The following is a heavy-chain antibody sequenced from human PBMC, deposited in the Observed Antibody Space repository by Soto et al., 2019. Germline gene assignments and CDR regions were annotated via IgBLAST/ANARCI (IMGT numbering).Heavy chain of an antibody. D-gene: IGHD6-6*01. CDR2: ISYDGSNK. CDR3: AKRRSSAYGMDV. Sequence: PGGSLRLSCAASGFTFSSYGMHWVRQAPGKGLEWVAVISYDGSNKYYADSVKGRFTISRDNSKNTLYLQMNSLRAEDTAVYYCAKRRSSAYGMDVWGKGTTVTVS. CDR1: GFTFSSYG. V-gene: IGHV3-30*18. J-gene: IGHJ6*04.